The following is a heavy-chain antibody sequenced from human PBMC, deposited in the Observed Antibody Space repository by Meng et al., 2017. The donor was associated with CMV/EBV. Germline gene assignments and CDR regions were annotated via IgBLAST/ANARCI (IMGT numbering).Heavy chain of an antibody. CDR2: IKDTRTT. CDR3: ARGAPGY. J-gene: IGHJ4*02. CDR1: GGSCSGYS. V-gene: IGHV4-34*01. Sequence: SETLSLTCAVYGGSCSGYSWTWIRQSPAKGLEWIGNIKDTRTTNYNPSLKSRVSILVDTSKNQFSLKLKSVTGADTAIYYCARGAPGYWGQGTLVTVSS.